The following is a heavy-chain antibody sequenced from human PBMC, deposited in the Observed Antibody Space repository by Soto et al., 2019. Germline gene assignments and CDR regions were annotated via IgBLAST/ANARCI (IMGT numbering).Heavy chain of an antibody. D-gene: IGHD3-10*01. J-gene: IGHJ4*02. CDR2: ISGGGGDT. V-gene: IGHV3-11*06. CDR1: GLSFSDYS. CDR3: TRGGRSTSYYWEF. Sequence: VQLVESGGGLVKPGGSLRLSCAASGLSFSDYSMTWIRQAPGKGPEWVARISGGGGDTEYADTVKGRFTISRDNAKNSLYLQMDSMRAEDTAVYYCTRGGRSTSYYWEFWGQGTLVTVSS.